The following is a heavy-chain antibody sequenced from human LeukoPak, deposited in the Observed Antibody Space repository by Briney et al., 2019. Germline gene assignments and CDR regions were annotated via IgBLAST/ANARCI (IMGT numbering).Heavy chain of an antibody. J-gene: IGHJ2*01. Sequence: GGSLRLSCAASGFTFSNSDMHWVRQATGKGLEWVSGIGTAGEIYYPGSVKGRFTISRENAKNSLYLQMNSLRAGDTAVYYCARAAYSSTWYSRYFDLWGRGTLVTVSS. CDR3: ARAAYSSTWYSRYFDL. CDR1: GFTFSNSD. CDR2: IGTAGEI. V-gene: IGHV3-13*01. D-gene: IGHD6-13*01.